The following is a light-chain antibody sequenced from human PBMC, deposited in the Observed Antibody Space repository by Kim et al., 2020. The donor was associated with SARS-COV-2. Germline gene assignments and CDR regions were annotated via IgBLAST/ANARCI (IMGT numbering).Light chain of an antibody. J-gene: IGKJ1*01. Sequence: AIRITQSPSSLSASTGDRVTITCRASQGISSYLAWYQQKPGKAPKLLIYAASTLQSGVPSRFSGSGSGTDFTLTISCLQSEDFATYYCQRYYSYPPTFGKGTQVDIK. CDR3: QRYYSYPPT. V-gene: IGKV1-8*01. CDR1: QGISSY. CDR2: AAS.